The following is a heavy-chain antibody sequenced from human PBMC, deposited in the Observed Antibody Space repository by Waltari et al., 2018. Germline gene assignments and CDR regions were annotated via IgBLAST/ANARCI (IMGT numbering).Heavy chain of an antibody. CDR2: INTRKCGT. V-gene: IGHV1-2*02. Sequence: QVQLVQSGAEVKKPGASVKVSCKTSGYPFTSYYMHWVRQAPGQGLEWMGWINTRKCGTNYAQKYQGRGTMTRDTSISTAYMELSRLISNDTAVYYCARTYQSGSYSDYWGQGTPVTVSS. CDR1: GYPFTSYY. D-gene: IGHD1-26*01. CDR3: ARTYQSGSYSDY. J-gene: IGHJ4*02.